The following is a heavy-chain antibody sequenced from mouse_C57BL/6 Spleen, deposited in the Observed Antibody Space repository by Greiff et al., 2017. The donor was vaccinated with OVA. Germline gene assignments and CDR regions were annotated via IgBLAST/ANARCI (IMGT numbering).Heavy chain of an antibody. V-gene: IGHV1-53*01. J-gene: IGHJ4*01. D-gene: IGHD2-5*01. CDR3: ARGTYYSNYDYAMDY. Sequence: VQLQQPGTELVKPGASVKLSCKASGYTFTSYWMHWVKQRPGQGLEWIGNINPSNGGTKYNEKFKSKATLTVDKFSSTAYMQLSSLTSEDSAVYYCARGTYYSNYDYAMDYWGQGTSVTVSS. CDR1: GYTFTSYW. CDR2: INPSNGGT.